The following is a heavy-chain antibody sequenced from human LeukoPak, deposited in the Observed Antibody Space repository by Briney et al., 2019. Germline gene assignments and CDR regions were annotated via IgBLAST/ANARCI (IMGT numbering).Heavy chain of an antibody. CDR3: ARSDTAMYGVEAFDI. J-gene: IGHJ3*02. D-gene: IGHD5-18*01. CDR2: IYYSGST. Sequence: PSETLPLTCTVSGGSISSYYWSWIRQPPGKGLEWNGYIYYSGSTNYNPSLKSRVTVSVDTSKNQFSLKLSSVTAADTAVYYCARSDTAMYGVEAFDIWGQGTMVTVSS. V-gene: IGHV4-59*08. CDR1: GGSISSYY.